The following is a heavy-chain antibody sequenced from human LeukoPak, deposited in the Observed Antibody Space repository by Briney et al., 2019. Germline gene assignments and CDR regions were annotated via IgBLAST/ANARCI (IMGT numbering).Heavy chain of an antibody. J-gene: IGHJ4*02. V-gene: IGHV3-23*01. D-gene: IGHD3-22*01. CDR3: AKDRYYYDSSGYLSH. CDR1: GFTFSSYA. CDR2: ISGSGGST. Sequence: GGSLRLSCAASGFTFSSYAMSWVRQAPGKRLEWVSAISGSGGSTYYADSVKGRFTISRDNSKNTLYLQMNSLTAEDTAVYYCAKDRYYYDSSGYLSHWGQGTLVTVSS.